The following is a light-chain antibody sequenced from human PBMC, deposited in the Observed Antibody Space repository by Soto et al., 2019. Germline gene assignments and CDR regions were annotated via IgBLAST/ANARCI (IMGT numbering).Light chain of an antibody. V-gene: IGKV3-20*01. J-gene: IGKJ1*01. Sequence: EIVLTQSPGTLSLSPGERATLSCRASQSVSSSYLAWYQQKPGQAPRLLIYGASSRATGIPDRFSGSGSGTDFTLTISSLQPDDFATYYCQQYITYPYAFGQGTKVEIK. CDR2: GAS. CDR1: QSVSSSY. CDR3: QQYITYPYA.